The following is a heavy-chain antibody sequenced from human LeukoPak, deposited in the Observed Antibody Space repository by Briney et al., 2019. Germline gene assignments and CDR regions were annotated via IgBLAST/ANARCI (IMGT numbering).Heavy chain of an antibody. Sequence: NPSETLSLTCTVAGGFISSGGYYWRWIRQFPGESLEWIGYIYYTGTTYYNPSLKTRVTLSVDTSKNQFSLRLSSVTAADTAVYYCARDNSGVFDYWGQGTLVTVSS. CDR3: ARDNSGVFDY. CDR2: IYYTGTT. J-gene: IGHJ4*02. D-gene: IGHD3-10*01. CDR1: GGFISSGGYY. V-gene: IGHV4-31*03.